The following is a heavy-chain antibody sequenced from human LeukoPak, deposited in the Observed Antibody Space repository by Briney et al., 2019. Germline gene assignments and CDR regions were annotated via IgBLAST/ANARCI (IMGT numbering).Heavy chain of an antibody. CDR2: IYIAGNT. D-gene: IGHD3-9*01. V-gene: IGHV4-4*07. CDR1: GGSISSYN. CDR3: ARADYDILTGSYYFDY. J-gene: IGHJ4*02. Sequence: PSETLSLTCTVPGGSISSYNWGWIRQPAGKGLEWIGRIYIAGNTNYNPSLKGRVTMSVDTSKNQFSLKLSSVTAADTAVYYCARADYDILTGSYYFDYLGQGTLVTVSS.